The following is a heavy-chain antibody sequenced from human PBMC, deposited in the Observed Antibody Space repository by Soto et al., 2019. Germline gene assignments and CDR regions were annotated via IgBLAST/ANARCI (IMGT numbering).Heavy chain of an antibody. Sequence: PDGSLRLSCAASSFTFCRYEMNWVRHAPGKALEWVASICCSGTSIYYTDSVKGRFSMSRDNDKCSVYLAINCLRVDDTAVYHCARDRGYSSGSYGGAFDFLCQGTLVNVSS. J-gene: IGHJ4*02. CDR1: SFTFCRYE. D-gene: IGHD6-19*01. CDR2: ICCSGTSI. V-gene: IGHV3-48*03. CDR3: ARDRGYSSGSYGGAFDF.